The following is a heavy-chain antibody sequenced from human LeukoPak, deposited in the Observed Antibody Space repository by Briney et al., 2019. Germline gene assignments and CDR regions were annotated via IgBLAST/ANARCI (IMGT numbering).Heavy chain of an antibody. J-gene: IGHJ4*02. CDR3: ARRGSSTRYYFDY. D-gene: IGHD2-2*01. V-gene: IGHV1-46*01. CDR1: GYTFTTYY. CDR2: INPNGGST. Sequence: ASMKVSCKASGYTFTTYYMHWVRQAPGQGLAWMGLINPNGGSTDYAQQFQGRVTMTRDMSTSTVYMELSGRRSEDTAVYYCARRGSSTRYYFDYWGQGTLVTVSS.